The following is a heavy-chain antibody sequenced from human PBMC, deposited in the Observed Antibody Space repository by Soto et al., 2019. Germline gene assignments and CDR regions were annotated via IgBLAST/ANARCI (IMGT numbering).Heavy chain of an antibody. CDR3: ARGPASPPFFDY. Sequence: EVQLVESGGGLVQPGGSLRLSCVASGFTFSSFWMSWVRQAPGKGLEWVANIKQDGSEKDYVDSVKGRFTISRDNAKKSLYLQMNSLRAEDTAVYYCARGPASPPFFDYWGQGTLVTVSS. CDR2: IKQDGSEK. D-gene: IGHD2-2*01. J-gene: IGHJ4*02. CDR1: GFTFSSFW. V-gene: IGHV3-7*03.